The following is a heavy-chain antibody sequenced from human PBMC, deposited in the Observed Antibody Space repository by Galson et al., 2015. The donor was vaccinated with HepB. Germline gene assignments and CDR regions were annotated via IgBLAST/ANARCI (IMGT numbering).Heavy chain of an antibody. D-gene: IGHD6-13*01. CDR3: ASFMVAAAAPDY. CDR2: ISSSSSYT. J-gene: IGHJ4*02. Sequence: SLRLSCAASGFTFSDYYMSWIRQAPGKGLEWVSYISSSSSYTNYADSVKGRFTISRDNAKNSLYLQMNSLRAEDTAVYYCASFMVAAAAPDYWGQGTLVTVSS. CDR1: GFTFSDYY. V-gene: IGHV3-11*03.